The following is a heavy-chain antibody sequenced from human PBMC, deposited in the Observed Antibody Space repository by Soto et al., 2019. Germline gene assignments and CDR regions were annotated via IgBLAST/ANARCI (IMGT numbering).Heavy chain of an antibody. CDR3: ACGYSSSSEL. V-gene: IGHV1-69*08. Sequence: QVQVVQSGAEVKKPGSSVKVSCKASGGTLGSYTVNWVRQAPGQGLEWMGRIIPIVGTINYSQKFHGRVTITADTSTSTAYMELTSLRSEDTAVYFCACGYSSSSELWGQGTLVTVSS. CDR2: IIPIVGTI. D-gene: IGHD6-6*01. CDR1: GGTLGSYT. J-gene: IGHJ4*02.